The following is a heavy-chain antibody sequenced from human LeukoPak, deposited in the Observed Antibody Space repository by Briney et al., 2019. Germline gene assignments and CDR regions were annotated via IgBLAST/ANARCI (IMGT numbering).Heavy chain of an antibody. D-gene: IGHD3-3*01. CDR1: GGSISSYY. CDR3: ARSISDFWSGYYHDAFDI. J-gene: IGHJ3*02. CDR2: IYYSGST. V-gene: IGHV4-59*01. Sequence: SETLSLTCTVSGGSISSYYWSWIRQPPGKGLEWIGYIYYSGSTNYNPSLKSRVTISVDTSKNQFSLKLSSVTAADTAVYYCARSISDFWSGYYHDAFDIWGQGTMVTVSS.